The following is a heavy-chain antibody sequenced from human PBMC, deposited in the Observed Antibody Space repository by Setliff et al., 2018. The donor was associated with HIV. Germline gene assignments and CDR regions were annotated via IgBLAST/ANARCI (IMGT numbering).Heavy chain of an antibody. CDR3: ARQSSNTRSWFDP. CDR1: GGSFSSGNYY. V-gene: IGHV4-39*01. Sequence: PSETLSLTCTVSGGSFSSGNYYWAWIRQPPGEGLEWIGGMSYSGTTYYNPSLKSRVTMSVDTSKNQFSLNLIFVTAADTAVYYCARQSSNTRSWFDPWGQGTLVTVSS. J-gene: IGHJ5*02. CDR2: MSYSGTT. D-gene: IGHD2-15*01.